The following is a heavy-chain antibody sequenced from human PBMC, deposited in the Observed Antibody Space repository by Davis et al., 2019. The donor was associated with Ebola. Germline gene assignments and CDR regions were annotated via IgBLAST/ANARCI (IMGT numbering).Heavy chain of an antibody. D-gene: IGHD2-2*01. J-gene: IGHJ5*02. CDR3: ARAWDIWSTSCYYH. V-gene: IGHV1-18*04. CDR2: INPHNGNT. CDR1: GYTFTNYG. Sequence: AASVKVSCKASGYTFTNYGITWVRQAPGQGLEWMGWINPHNGNTNYAQNVQGRVIMTSDTATTTAYMEVGSLRSDDTAVYYCARAWDIWSTSCYYHWGQGTLVTVSS.